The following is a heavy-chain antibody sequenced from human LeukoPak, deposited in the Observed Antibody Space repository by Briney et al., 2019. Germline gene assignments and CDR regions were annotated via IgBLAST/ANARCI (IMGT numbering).Heavy chain of an antibody. Sequence: SETLSLTCTVSGYSISSGYYWGWIRQPPGKGLEWIGSIYHSGRTFYNPSLKSRVTISVDTSKNQFSLKLTSVTAADTAVYYCARSGFGELSHWFDPWGQGTLVTVSS. D-gene: IGHD3-10*01. CDR3: ARSGFGELSHWFDP. CDR1: GYSISSGYY. J-gene: IGHJ5*02. CDR2: IYHSGRT. V-gene: IGHV4-38-2*02.